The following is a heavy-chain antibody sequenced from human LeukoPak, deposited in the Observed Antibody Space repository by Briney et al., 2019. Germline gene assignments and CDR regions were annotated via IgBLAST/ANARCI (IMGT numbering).Heavy chain of an antibody. CDR3: ARVYNWNYHYMDV. D-gene: IGHD1-20*01. CDR2: INPNSGGT. Sequence: ASVKVSCKASGYTFTGYYMHWVRQAPGQGLEWMGWINPNSGGTNYAQQFQGRVTMTRDTSISTAYMELSRLRSDDTAVYYCARVYNWNYHYMDVWGKGTTVTVSS. V-gene: IGHV1-2*02. CDR1: GYTFTGYY. J-gene: IGHJ6*03.